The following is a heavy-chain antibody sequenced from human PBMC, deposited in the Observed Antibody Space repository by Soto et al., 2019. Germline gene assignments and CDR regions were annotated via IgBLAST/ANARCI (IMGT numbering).Heavy chain of an antibody. V-gene: IGHV4-30-2*01. CDR2: IYHSGST. CDR1: GGSISSDGYS. CDR3: ARGRPIRFDP. J-gene: IGHJ5*02. Sequence: SETLSLTCAVSGGSISSDGYSWSWIRQPPGKGLEYIGYIYHSGSTYYNPSLKSRVTISVDRSKNQFSLKLSSVTAADTAVYYCARGRPIRFDPWGQGTLVTVSS.